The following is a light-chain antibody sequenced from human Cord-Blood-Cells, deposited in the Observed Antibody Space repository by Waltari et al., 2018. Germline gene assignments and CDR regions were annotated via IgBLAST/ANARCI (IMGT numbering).Light chain of an antibody. J-gene: IGLJ1*01. V-gene: IGLV1-47*01. CDR3: AAWDDSLSGLYV. Sequence: ISCSGSSSNIGSNYVYWYQQLPGTAPKLLIYRNNQRPSGVPDRFSGSKSGTSASLAISGLRSEDEADYYCAAWDDSLSGLYVFGTGTKVTVL. CDR2: RNN. CDR1: SSNIGSNY.